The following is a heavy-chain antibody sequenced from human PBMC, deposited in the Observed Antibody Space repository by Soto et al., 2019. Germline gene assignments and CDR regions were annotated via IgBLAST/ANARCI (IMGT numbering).Heavy chain of an antibody. Sequence: ASVKVSCKASGYTFPSYGISWVRQAPGQGLERMGWISAYNGNTNYAQKLQGRVTMTTDTSTSTAYMELRSLRSDDTAVYYCARGHYYGSGSSLDYYYGMDVWGQGTTVTVSS. J-gene: IGHJ6*02. D-gene: IGHD3-10*01. CDR3: ARGHYYGSGSSLDYYYGMDV. CDR1: GYTFPSYG. CDR2: ISAYNGNT. V-gene: IGHV1-18*01.